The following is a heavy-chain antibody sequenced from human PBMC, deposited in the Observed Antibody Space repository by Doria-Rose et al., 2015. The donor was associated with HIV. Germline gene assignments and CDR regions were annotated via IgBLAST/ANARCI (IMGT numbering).Heavy chain of an antibody. J-gene: IGHJ4*02. CDR2: ISSTSAYI. D-gene: IGHD3-3*01. CDR1: GFTFSSHR. CDR3: ATGVTLDY. V-gene: IGHV3-21*01. Sequence: VQLVQSGGGLVRPGGSLRLPCATSGFTFSSHRINWVRQAPGKGLEWVSSISSTSAYINYADSVRGRFTISRDDATNSLYLQMDSLRAEDTAIYYCATGVTLDYWGQGTLVTVSS.